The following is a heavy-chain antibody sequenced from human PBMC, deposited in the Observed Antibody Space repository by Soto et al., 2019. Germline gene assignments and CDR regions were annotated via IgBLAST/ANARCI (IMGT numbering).Heavy chain of an antibody. V-gene: IGHV1-69*01. J-gene: IGHJ4*02. D-gene: IGHD3-10*01. CDR1: GGTFSSHV. CDR2: IMPIIGTA. CDR3: ARDGEFRDGNMSHLDY. Sequence: QVQLVQSGAEVKKPGSSVKVSCKASGGTFSSHVFNWVRQAPGQGLEWMGGIMPIIGTANYAQKFQGRVTITADESTSTAYMELSSLRAEDTAVYYCARDGEFRDGNMSHLDYWGQGTLVTVSS.